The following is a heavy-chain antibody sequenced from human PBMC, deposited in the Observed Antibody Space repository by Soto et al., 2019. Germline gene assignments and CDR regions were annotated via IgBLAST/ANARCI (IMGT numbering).Heavy chain of an antibody. V-gene: IGHV3-23*01. Sequence: EVQLLESGGGLVQPGGSLRLSCAASGFTFSSYAMSWVRQAPGKGLEWVSGISGSGGRTYYADSVKGRFTISRDNSKNTLYLQMNSLRAEDTAVYYCAKVGGSGSYYDGLFDYWGQGTLVTVSS. CDR2: ISGSGGRT. D-gene: IGHD3-10*01. CDR1: GFTFSSYA. J-gene: IGHJ4*02. CDR3: AKVGGSGSYYDGLFDY.